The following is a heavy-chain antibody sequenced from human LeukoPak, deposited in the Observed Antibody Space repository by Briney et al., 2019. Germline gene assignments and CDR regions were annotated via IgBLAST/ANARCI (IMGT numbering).Heavy chain of an antibody. Sequence: SGGDTHYADSVMGRFTISRDNDKNSLYLQMNSLSADDTAVYYCARAGTTGSVDYWGQGSLVTVSS. CDR2: SGGDT. J-gene: IGHJ4*02. CDR3: ARAGTTGSVDY. D-gene: IGHD1-14*01. V-gene: IGHV3-11*06.